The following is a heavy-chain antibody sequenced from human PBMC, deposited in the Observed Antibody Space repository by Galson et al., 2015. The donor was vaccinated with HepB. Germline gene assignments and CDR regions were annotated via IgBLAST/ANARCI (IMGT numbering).Heavy chain of an antibody. D-gene: IGHD4/OR15-4a*01. CDR3: ASDRDYRFDY. CDR2: ISANSGDT. Sequence: SVKVSCKASGYTFTINGISWVRQAPGKGLEWMGWISANSGDTKYAQKLQGRVTMTRDTSTSTAYLELRSLRADVTAAYYCASDRDYRFDYWGQGTLVTVSA. V-gene: IGHV1-18*04. J-gene: IGHJ4*02. CDR1: GYTFTING.